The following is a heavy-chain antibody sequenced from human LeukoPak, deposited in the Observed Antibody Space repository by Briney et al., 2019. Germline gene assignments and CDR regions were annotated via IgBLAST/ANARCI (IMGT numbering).Heavy chain of an antibody. Sequence: GGSLRLSCAASGFTVSTNYMSWVRQAPGKGLEWVSGTSPSGDITYYADSVKGRFTISRDNSKNTVYLQMDSLRFEDAAVYYCAKDYYDSSGYYRRGYYFDYWGQGTLVTVSS. CDR2: TSPSGDIT. CDR1: GFTVSTNY. D-gene: IGHD3-22*01. V-gene: IGHV3-23*01. CDR3: AKDYYDSSGYYRRGYYFDY. J-gene: IGHJ4*02.